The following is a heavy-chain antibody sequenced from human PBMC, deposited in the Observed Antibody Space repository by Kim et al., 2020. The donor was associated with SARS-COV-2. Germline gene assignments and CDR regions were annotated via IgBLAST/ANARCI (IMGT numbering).Heavy chain of an antibody. D-gene: IGHD6-25*01. CDR2: IYYSGST. V-gene: IGHV4-39*01. CDR1: SGSIRSSNCY. CDR3: ARRPSSGLYVCAFDI. Sequence: SETLSLTCNVSSGSIRSSNCYWGWTRQFPGKGLEWIGSIYYSGSTYYNPSLKSRVTISIDTSKNQVSLRMSSVTAADTALYYCARRPSSGLYVCAFDIWG. J-gene: IGHJ3*02.